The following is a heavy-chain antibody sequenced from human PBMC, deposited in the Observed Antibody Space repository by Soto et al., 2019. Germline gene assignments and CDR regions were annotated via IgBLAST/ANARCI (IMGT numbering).Heavy chain of an antibody. CDR3: ARGIGGYSYGYGTFDY. CDR1: GFTFSSYG. Sequence: QVQLVESGGGVVQPGRSLRLSCAASGFTFSSYGMHWVRQAPGKGLEWVAVIWYDGSNKYYADSVKGRFTISRDNSKNXLYLQMNSLRAEDTAVYYCARGIGGYSYGYGTFDYWGQGTLVTVSS. V-gene: IGHV3-33*01. D-gene: IGHD5-18*01. J-gene: IGHJ4*02. CDR2: IWYDGSNK.